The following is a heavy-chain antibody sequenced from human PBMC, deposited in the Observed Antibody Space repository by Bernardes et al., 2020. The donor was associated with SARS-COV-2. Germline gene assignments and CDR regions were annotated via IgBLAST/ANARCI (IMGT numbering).Heavy chain of an antibody. CDR2: ITSGSTK. D-gene: IGHD3-3*01. CDR1: GFIFSSYE. Sequence: GRSLRLSCEASGFIFSSYEMNWVRQAPGKGLEWVSLITSGSTKYYADSVKGRFTISRDNGKNSLYLQMNSLRAEDSGVYYCARSFYDFWTSYPNRRFDSWGRGTLVTVSS. CDR3: ARSFYDFWTSYPNRRFDS. V-gene: IGHV3-48*03. J-gene: IGHJ4*02.